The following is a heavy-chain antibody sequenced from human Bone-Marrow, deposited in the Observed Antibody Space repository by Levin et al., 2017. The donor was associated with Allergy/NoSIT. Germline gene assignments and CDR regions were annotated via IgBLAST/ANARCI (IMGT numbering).Heavy chain of an antibody. D-gene: IGHD3-3*01. J-gene: IGHJ6*02. CDR2: IWYDGSNK. CDR1: GFTFSSYG. CDR3: AREMALREGDYDFWSGYYVYYYGMDV. V-gene: IGHV3-33*01. Sequence: GGSLRLSCAASGFTFSSYGMHWVRQAPGKGLEWVAVIWYDGSNKYYADSVKGRFTISRDNSKNTLYLQMNSLRAEDTAVYYCAREMALREGDYDFWSGYYVYYYGMDVWGQGTTVTVSS.